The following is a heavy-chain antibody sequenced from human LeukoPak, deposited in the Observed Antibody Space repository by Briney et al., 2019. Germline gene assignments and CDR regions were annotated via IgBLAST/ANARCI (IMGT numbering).Heavy chain of an antibody. CDR1: GGSISSYY. J-gene: IGHJ6*02. CDR3: ARDCWVEIGNDGRKYYYYYGMDV. CDR2: IYYSGST. V-gene: IGHV4-59*01. Sequence: SETLSLTCTVSGGSISSYYWSWIRQPPGKGLEWIGYIYYSGSTNYNPSLKSRVTISVDTSKNQFSLKLSSVTAADTAVYYCARDCWVEIGNDGRKYYYYYGMDVWGQGTTVTVSS. D-gene: IGHD5-24*01.